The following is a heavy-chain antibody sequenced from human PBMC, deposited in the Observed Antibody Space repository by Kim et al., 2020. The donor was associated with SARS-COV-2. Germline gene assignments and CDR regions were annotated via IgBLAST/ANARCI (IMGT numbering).Heavy chain of an antibody. CDR1: GFTFSTSE. Sequence: GGSLRLSCAASGFTFSTSEMNWVRQAPRKGLEWVSYINSPARTIFYADSVKGRFTISRDNAKNSLYLQMNSLRADDTAVYYCARERSDRAFDIWGQGTVVTVSS. CDR2: INSPARTI. D-gene: IGHD3-22*01. J-gene: IGHJ3*02. V-gene: IGHV3-48*03. CDR3: ARERSDRAFDI.